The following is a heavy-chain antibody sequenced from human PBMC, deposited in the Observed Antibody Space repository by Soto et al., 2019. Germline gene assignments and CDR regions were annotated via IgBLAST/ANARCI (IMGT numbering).Heavy chain of an antibody. V-gene: IGHV3-49*04. Sequence: QPGGSLRLSCTASGFTFGDYAMSWVRQAPGKGLEWVGFIRSKAYGGTTEYAASVKGRFTISRDDSKSIAYLQMNSLKTEDTAVYYCTRTPGPHYYDSTNWFDPWGQGTLVTVSS. CDR2: IRSKAYGGTT. CDR3: TRTPGPHYYDSTNWFDP. J-gene: IGHJ5*02. CDR1: GFTFGDYA. D-gene: IGHD3-22*01.